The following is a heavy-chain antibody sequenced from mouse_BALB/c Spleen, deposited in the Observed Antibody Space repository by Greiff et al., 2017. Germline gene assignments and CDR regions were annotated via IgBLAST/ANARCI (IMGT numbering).Heavy chain of an antibody. J-gene: IGHJ4*01. CDR2: INPYNGDT. V-gene: IGHV1-20*02. Sequence: EVQLQQSGPELVKPGASVKISCKAFGYSFTGHFMNWVMQSHGKSLEWIGRINPYNGDTFYNQKFKGKATLTVDKSSSTAHMELRSLASEDSAVYYCARNEMDYWGQGTSVTVSS. CDR3: ARNEMDY. CDR1: GYSFTGHF.